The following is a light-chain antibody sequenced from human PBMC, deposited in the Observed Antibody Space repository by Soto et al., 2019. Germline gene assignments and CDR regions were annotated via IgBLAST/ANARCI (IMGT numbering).Light chain of an antibody. CDR3: SSYTSSSTRV. CDR1: SSDVDGYKY. CDR2: DIR. Sequence: QSVLTQPASVSGSPGQSITISCTGTSSDVDGYKYVSWYQQHPGKAPKLMIYDIRNRPSGVSNRFSGSKSGNTASLTISGLQAEDEADYYCSSYTSSSTRVFGTGTKVTVL. V-gene: IGLV2-14*03. J-gene: IGLJ1*01.